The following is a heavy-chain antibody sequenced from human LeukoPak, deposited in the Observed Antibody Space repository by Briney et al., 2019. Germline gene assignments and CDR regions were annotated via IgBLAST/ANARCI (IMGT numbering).Heavy chain of an antibody. CDR3: ARGILDIIVVPAANFDY. D-gene: IGHD2-2*03. Sequence: GASVKVSCKASAYTFTGYYMHWVRQAPGQGLEWMGWINPNSGGTNYAQKFQGRVTMTRDTSISTAYMELSRLRSDDTAVYYCARGILDIIVVPAANFDYWGQGTLVTVSS. V-gene: IGHV1-2*02. J-gene: IGHJ4*02. CDR2: INPNSGGT. CDR1: AYTFTGYY.